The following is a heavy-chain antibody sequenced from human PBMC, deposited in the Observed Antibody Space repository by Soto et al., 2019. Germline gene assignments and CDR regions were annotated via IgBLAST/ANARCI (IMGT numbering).Heavy chain of an antibody. V-gene: IGHV3-7*01. D-gene: IGHD2-2*01. Sequence: EVQLVESGGGLVQPGGSLRLSCAASGFTFSGYWMSWVRQAPGKGLEWVANIKQDGSEKYYVESVKGRFTISRDNAKNSLYLLMNSLRAEDTAVYYCAKNNRYCSSTNCFVFDYWGQGTLVTVSS. CDR1: GFTFSGYW. CDR2: IKQDGSEK. J-gene: IGHJ4*02. CDR3: AKNNRYCSSTNCFVFDY.